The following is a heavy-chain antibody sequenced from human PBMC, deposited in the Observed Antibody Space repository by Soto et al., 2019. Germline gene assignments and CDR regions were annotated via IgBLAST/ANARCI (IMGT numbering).Heavy chain of an antibody. V-gene: IGHV3-23*01. CDR2: ISDNGGST. J-gene: IGHJ3*02. CDR3: AKGGYYSLFDI. CDR1: KFTFSNFA. D-gene: IGHD3-16*01. Sequence: EVQLLESGGGLVQPGGSLRLSCAASKFTFSNFAMSWVRQAPGKGLEWVSSISDNGGSTYYADSVKGRFTISRDNPKNTLSLQMNSLRAEDTAVYYCAKGGYYSLFDIWGQGTMVTVSA.